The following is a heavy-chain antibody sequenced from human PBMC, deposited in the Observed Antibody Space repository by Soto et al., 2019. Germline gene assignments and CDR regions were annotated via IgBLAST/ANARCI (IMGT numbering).Heavy chain of an antibody. CDR3: TRSAYMDV. J-gene: IGHJ6*03. D-gene: IGHD2-2*01. CDR2: ISSGSSTI. CDR1: GFTFSTYS. Sequence: GGSLRLSCAASGFTFSTYSMNWVRQAPGKGLEWVSYISSGSSTIYYADSVKGRFIISRDNAKNSLYLQMDSLRAEDTAVYYATRSAYMDVWGTGTTVTVSS. V-gene: IGHV3-48*01.